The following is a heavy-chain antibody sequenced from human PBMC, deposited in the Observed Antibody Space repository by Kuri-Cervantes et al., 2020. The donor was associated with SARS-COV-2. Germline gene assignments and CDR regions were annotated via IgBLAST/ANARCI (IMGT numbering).Heavy chain of an antibody. CDR1: GFTFNIYG. V-gene: IGHV3-33*06. D-gene: IGHD1-26*01. Sequence: GGSLRLSCAASGFTFNIYGMHWVRQSPGKGLEWVAVIWYDGSKKYYADSVQGRFTISRDNSKNTLYLQMNSLRAEDTAVYYCAKGAWELRRGNYFDYWGQGTLVTVSS. CDR3: AKGAWELRRGNYFDY. J-gene: IGHJ4*02. CDR2: IWYDGSKK.